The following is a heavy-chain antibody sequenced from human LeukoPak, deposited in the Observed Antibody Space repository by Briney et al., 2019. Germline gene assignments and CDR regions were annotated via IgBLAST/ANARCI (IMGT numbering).Heavy chain of an antibody. CDR3: AKDPIFSGSYGVFDS. D-gene: IGHD1-26*01. Sequence: GGSLRLSCAASGFTFSSCAMSWVRQAPGKGLEWVSTIIDSGNSLYYADSVEGRFTFSRDNSKNTLYLQMNSLRAGDTAVYYCAKDPIFSGSYGVFDSWGQGTLVTVSS. J-gene: IGHJ4*02. CDR1: GFTFSSCA. CDR2: IIDSGNSL. V-gene: IGHV3-23*01.